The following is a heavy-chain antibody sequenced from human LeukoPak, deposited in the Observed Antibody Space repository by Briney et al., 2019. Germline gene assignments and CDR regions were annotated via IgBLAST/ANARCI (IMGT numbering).Heavy chain of an antibody. Sequence: SETLSLTCNVSGGSLCSHYWSWVRQSPEKGLEWIGQIYHTGSTHYNPSLRSRFAISVDTSKNKFFLNVKSVTAADTAVYYCAREGRWGMKYYFDFWGQGTLVIVSS. V-gene: IGHV4-59*11. CDR3: AREGRWGMKYYFDF. CDR2: IYHTGST. D-gene: IGHD4-23*01. J-gene: IGHJ4*02. CDR1: GGSLCSHY.